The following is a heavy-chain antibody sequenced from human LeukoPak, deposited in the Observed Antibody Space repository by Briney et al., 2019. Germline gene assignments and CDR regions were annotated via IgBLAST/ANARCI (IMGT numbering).Heavy chain of an antibody. CDR2: ISFDGTSK. V-gene: IGHV3-30*19. Sequence: GRSLRLSCAASGFTFSSYGMHWVRQAPGKGLEWVAVISFDGTSKYYADSVKGRFTISRDNSKNTLYLQMNSLRAEDTAVYYCARDFTGVFDYWGQGTLVTVSS. D-gene: IGHD3-10*01. CDR1: GFTFSSYG. CDR3: ARDFTGVFDY. J-gene: IGHJ4*02.